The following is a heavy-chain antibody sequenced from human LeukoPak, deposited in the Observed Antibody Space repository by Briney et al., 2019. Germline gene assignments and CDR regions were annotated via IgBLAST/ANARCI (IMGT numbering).Heavy chain of an antibody. D-gene: IGHD4-17*01. CDR2: IKPDGGDT. J-gene: IGHJ4*02. Sequence: GGSLRLSCTASGFTFSNYWMTWVRQAPGKGLEWVANIKPDGGDTYYVDSVKGRFTVSRDNAKNSLFLQMDRLRAEDTAMYYCARDYSYSDDYWGQETLVTVSS. CDR1: GFTFSNYW. CDR3: ARDYSYSDDY. V-gene: IGHV3-7*03.